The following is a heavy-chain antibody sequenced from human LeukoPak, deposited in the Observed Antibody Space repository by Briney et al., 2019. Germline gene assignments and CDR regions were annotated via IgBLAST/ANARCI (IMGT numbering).Heavy chain of an antibody. CDR1: GGSISSYY. CDR3: ARGGPYDILTGYSNNWFDP. D-gene: IGHD3-9*01. V-gene: IGHV4-59*01. CDR2: IYYSGST. J-gene: IGHJ5*02. Sequence: SETLSLTCTVSGGSISSYYWSWIRQPPGKGLEWIGYIYYSGSTNYNPSLKSRVTISVDMSKNQFSLKLSSVTAADTAVYYCARGGPYDILTGYSNNWFDPWGQGTLVTVSS.